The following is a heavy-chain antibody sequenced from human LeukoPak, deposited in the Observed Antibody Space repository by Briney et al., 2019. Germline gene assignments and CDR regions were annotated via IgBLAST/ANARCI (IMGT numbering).Heavy chain of an antibody. V-gene: IGHV3-23*01. CDR2: ISGSGGST. Sequence: PGGSLRLSCAASGFTFSSYAMSWVRQAPGKGLEWVSAISGSGGSTYYADSVKGRFTISRDNSKNTLYLQMNSLRAEDTAVYYCARPTKEGSGWSPYYFDYWGQGTLVTVSS. J-gene: IGHJ4*02. CDR3: ARPTKEGSGWSPYYFDY. D-gene: IGHD6-19*01. CDR1: GFTFSSYA.